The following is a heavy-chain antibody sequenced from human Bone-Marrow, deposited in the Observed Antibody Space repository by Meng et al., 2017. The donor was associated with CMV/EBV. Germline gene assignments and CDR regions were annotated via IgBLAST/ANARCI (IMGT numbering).Heavy chain of an antibody. CDR3: ARGLYDFWSGQYGMDV. CDR2: INHSGST. D-gene: IGHD3-3*01. Sequence: SETLSLTCAVYGGSFSGYYWSWIRQPPGKGLEWIGEINHSGSTNYNPSLKSRVTISVDTSKNQFSLKLSSVTAADTAVYYCARGLYDFWSGQYGMDVWGQGTTVTVPS. CDR1: GGSFSGYY. V-gene: IGHV4-34*01. J-gene: IGHJ6*02.